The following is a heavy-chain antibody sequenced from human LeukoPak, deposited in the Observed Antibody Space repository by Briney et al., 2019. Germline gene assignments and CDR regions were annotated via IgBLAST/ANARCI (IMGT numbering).Heavy chain of an antibody. D-gene: IGHD2-8*01. V-gene: IGHV3-23*01. J-gene: IGHJ4*02. Sequence: GGSLRLSCAASGFTFSSYAMSWVRQAPGKGLEWVSAISGSGGSTYYADSVKGRFTISRDNSKNTLYLQMNSRRAEDTAVYYFAKEYTRVYCTNGVCYGDYFDYWGQGTLVTVSS. CDR3: AKEYTRVYCTNGVCYGDYFDY. CDR1: GFTFSSYA. CDR2: ISGSGGST.